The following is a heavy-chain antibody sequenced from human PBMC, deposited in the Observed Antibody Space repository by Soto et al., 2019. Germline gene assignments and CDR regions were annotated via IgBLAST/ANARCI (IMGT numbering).Heavy chain of an antibody. CDR3: VKGISVAATSPPFDP. CDR1: GFTFSSYA. V-gene: IGHV3-23*01. CDR2: ISGSGGST. Sequence: GGSLRLSCAASGFTFSSYAMSWVRQAPGKGLEWVSAISGSGGSTYYADSVKGRFTISRDNSKNTLYLQMNSLRAEDTAVYYCVKGISVAATSPPFDPWGQGTLVTVSS. J-gene: IGHJ5*02. D-gene: IGHD6-13*01.